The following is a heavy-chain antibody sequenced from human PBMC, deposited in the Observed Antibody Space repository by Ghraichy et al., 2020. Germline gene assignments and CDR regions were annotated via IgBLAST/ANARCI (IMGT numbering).Heavy chain of an antibody. Sequence: SCAASGFTFSSYAMSWVRQAPGKGLEWVSAISGSGGSTYYADSVKGRFTISRDNSKNTLYLQMNSLRAEDTAVYYCAKGGSTSCYYGMDVWGQGTTVTVSS. CDR2: ISGSGGST. J-gene: IGHJ6*02. D-gene: IGHD2-2*01. CDR3: AKGGSTSCYYGMDV. CDR1: GFTFSSYA. V-gene: IGHV3-23*01.